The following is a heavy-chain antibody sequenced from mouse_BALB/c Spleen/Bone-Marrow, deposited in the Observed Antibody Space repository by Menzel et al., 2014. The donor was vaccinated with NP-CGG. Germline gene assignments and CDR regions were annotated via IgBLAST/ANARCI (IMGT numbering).Heavy chain of an antibody. CDR3: ARSGFDY. D-gene: IGHD4-1*01. J-gene: IGHJ2*01. V-gene: IGHV1S130*01. CDR2: IHPNSGNT. CDR1: GYTFTSSW. Sequence: VQLQQSGFVLGRTGASVKLSCKASGYTFTSSWMHWAKQRPGQGLEWIGEIHPNSGNTNYNEKFKGKATLTVDTSSSTAYVDLSSLTSEDSAVYYCARSGFDYLDHGATLTVSS.